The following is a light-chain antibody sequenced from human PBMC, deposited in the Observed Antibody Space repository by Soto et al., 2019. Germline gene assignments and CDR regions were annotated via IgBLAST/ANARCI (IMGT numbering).Light chain of an antibody. CDR2: EVS. Sequence: QSALTQPASVSGSPGQSITISCTGTRSDVGGYNYVSWYQQDPGKAPKLMIYEVSNRPSGVSNRFSGSKSGNTASLTISGLQAEDEADYYCSSYTSSSTGVFGGGTKVTVL. J-gene: IGLJ3*02. V-gene: IGLV2-14*01. CDR3: SSYTSSSTGV. CDR1: RSDVGGYNY.